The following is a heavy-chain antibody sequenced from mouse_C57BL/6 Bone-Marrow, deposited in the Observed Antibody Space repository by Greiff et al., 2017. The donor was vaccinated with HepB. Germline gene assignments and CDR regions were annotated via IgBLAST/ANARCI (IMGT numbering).Heavy chain of an antibody. D-gene: IGHD2-2*01. Sequence: EVNVVESGGGLVQPGGSLKLSCAASGFTFSDYGMAWVRQAPRKGPEWVAFISNLAYSIYYADTVTGRFTISRENAKNTLYLEMSSLRSEDTAMYYCARHYGYDGYYAMDYWGQGTSVTVSS. J-gene: IGHJ4*01. CDR1: GFTFSDYG. CDR2: ISNLAYSI. CDR3: ARHYGYDGYYAMDY. V-gene: IGHV5-15*01.